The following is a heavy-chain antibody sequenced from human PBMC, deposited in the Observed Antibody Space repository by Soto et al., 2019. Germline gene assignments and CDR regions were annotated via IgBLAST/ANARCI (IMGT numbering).Heavy chain of an antibody. CDR2: ISTHNGNT. CDR3: AREGILGLFDAYDL. J-gene: IGHJ3*01. D-gene: IGHD3-3*01. V-gene: IGHV1-18*04. Sequence: QDQLVQSGAEVKKPGASVKVSCKASVFTSSGISWVRQAPGQRLEWMGWISTHNGNTIYAQKFQGRVIMTMDASTTTVYMELRSLRPDDTAVYLCAREGILGLFDAYDLWGQGTMVTVSS. CDR1: VFTSSG.